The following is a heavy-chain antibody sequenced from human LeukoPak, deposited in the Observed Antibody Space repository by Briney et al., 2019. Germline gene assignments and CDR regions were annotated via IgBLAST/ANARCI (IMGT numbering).Heavy chain of an antibody. D-gene: IGHD2-21*02. CDR3: ARPSLPYCGGDCYTNWFDP. CDR2: INPNSGGT. V-gene: IGHV1/OR15-1*01. CDR1: GYTFTGYY. Sequence: ASVKVSCKASGYTFTGYYMHWVRQAPGQELGWMGRINPNSGGTNYAQKFQGRVTMTRDTSISTAYTELSSLRSEDTAVYYCARPSLPYCGGDCYTNWFDPWGQGTLVTVSS. J-gene: IGHJ5*02.